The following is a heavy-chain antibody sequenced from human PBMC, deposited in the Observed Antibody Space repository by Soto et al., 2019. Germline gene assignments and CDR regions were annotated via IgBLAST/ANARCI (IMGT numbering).Heavy chain of an antibody. Sequence: ASVKVSCKASGYTFTSYGISWVRQAPGQGLEWMGWISAYNGNTNYAQKLQGRVTMTTDTSTSTAYMELRSLRSDDTAVYYCARLTEYYDFWSGYYGLDYWGQGTLVTVSS. D-gene: IGHD3-3*01. J-gene: IGHJ4*02. CDR2: ISAYNGNT. CDR3: ARLTEYYDFWSGYYGLDY. CDR1: GYTFTSYG. V-gene: IGHV1-18*01.